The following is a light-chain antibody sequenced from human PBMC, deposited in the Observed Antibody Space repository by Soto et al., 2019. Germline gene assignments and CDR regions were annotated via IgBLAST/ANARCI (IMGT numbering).Light chain of an antibody. V-gene: IGLV2-14*01. CDR2: EVS. CDR3: SSLTSSSTWV. Sequence: QSALTQPASVSGSPGQSITISCTGTSSDVGGYNYVSWYQQHPGKAPKLMIYEVSNRPSGVSNRFSGSKSGNTASLTISGRQAEAEADYYCSSLTSSSTWVFGGGTKLTVL. CDR1: SSDVGGYNY. J-gene: IGLJ3*02.